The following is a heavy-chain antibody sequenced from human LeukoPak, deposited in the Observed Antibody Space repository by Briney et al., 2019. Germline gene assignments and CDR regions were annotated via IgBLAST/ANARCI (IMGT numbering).Heavy chain of an antibody. V-gene: IGHV1-2*02. D-gene: IGHD2-2*01. J-gene: IGHJ6*03. CDR2: INPNSGGT. Sequence: ASVKVSCEASGYTFTGYYMHWVRQAPGQGLEWMGWINPNSGGTNYAQKLQGRVTMTTDTSTSTAYMELRSLRSDDTAVYYCARVIVVVPAAKAHRYYYYYMDVWGKGTTVTVSS. CDR3: ARVIVVVPAAKAHRYYYYYMDV. CDR1: GYTFTGYY.